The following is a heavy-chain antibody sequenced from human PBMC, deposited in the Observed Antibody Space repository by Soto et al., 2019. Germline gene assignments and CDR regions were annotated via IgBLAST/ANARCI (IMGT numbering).Heavy chain of an antibody. Sequence: PWVSLRFSWAASVFTFSSYGMPWVRQAPGKGLEWVAVISYDGSNKYYADSVKGRFTISRDNSKNTQYLQMNSLRAEDTAVYYCAKDRVVVNHRYGMDVWGQGTTVIVSS. CDR2: ISYDGSNK. CDR3: AKDRVVVNHRYGMDV. D-gene: IGHD2-2*01. V-gene: IGHV3-30*18. CDR1: VFTFSSYG. J-gene: IGHJ6*01.